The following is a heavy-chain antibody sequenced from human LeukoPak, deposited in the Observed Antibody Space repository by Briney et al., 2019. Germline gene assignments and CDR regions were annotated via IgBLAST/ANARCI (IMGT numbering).Heavy chain of an antibody. V-gene: IGHV4-34*01. CDR1: GGSFGDYY. CDR2: INDSGST. J-gene: IGHJ4*02. CDR3: AREGYALDY. D-gene: IGHD2-15*01. Sequence: SETLSLTCGFYGGSFGDYYWTWIRQPPGKGLEWIGEINDSGSTNYNPSLKSRVSISVDTSKKQFSLKLRYVTAADTAVYYCAREGYALDYWGQGTLVTVSS.